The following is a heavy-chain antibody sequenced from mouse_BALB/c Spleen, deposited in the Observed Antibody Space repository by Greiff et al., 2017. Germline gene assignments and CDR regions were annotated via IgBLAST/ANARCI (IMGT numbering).Heavy chain of an antibody. CDR2: INPYYGST. Sequence: LQQTGPELVKPGASVKISCKASGYSFTDYIMLWVKQSHGKSLEWIGNINPYYGSTSYNLKFKGKATLTVDKSSSTAYMQLNSLTSEDSAVYYCASSRMLVGYAMDYWGQGTSVTVSS. CDR1: GYSFTDYI. V-gene: IGHV1-39*01. D-gene: IGHD1-1*01. CDR3: ASSRMLVGYAMDY. J-gene: IGHJ4*01.